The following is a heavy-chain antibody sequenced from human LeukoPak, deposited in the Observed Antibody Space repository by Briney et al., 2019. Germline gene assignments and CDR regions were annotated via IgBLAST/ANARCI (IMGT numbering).Heavy chain of an antibody. CDR2: ISGSGDNT. V-gene: IGHV3-23*01. CDR3: AKDDNYIRFLS. J-gene: IGHJ5*02. Sequence: GGSLRLSCAASGFTFSSYAMNWVRQAPGKGLEWISSISGSGDNTYYADSVKGRFTISRDNSKNTLYLQMNSLRAEDTAVYYCAKDDNYIRFLSWGQGTLVTVSS. CDR1: GFTFSSYA. D-gene: IGHD3-16*01.